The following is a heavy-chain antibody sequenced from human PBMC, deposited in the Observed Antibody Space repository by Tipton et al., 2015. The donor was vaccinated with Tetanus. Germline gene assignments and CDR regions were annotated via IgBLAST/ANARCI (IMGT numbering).Heavy chain of an antibody. CDR3: ARPHYQYWYFDL. Sequence: TLSLTCTVSGGSISSYYWSWIRQPPGKGPEWIGQIHSSGSTNYIPSLKSRVTISLDTSKNQFSLRLTSVTAADTAVYYCARPHYQYWYFDLWGRGTLVTVSS. J-gene: IGHJ2*01. CDR1: GGSISSYY. V-gene: IGHV4-59*01. D-gene: IGHD2-2*01. CDR2: IHSSGST.